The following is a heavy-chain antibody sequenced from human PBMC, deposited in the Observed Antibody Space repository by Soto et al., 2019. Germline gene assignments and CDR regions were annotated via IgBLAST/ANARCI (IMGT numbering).Heavy chain of an antibody. V-gene: IGHV1-8*01. J-gene: IGHJ4*02. D-gene: IGHD2-15*01. CDR2: MNPDSANT. Sequence: QVHLVQSGAEVKQPGASVKVSCRTSGYTFTNYDINWVRQATGQGLEWMGWMNPDSANTGYAQKFQGRVTMTRDIYMSTAYMELNSLKSEDTAIYYCDRALRNHLLSDYWGQGSLVIVSS. CDR3: DRALRNHLLSDY. CDR1: GYTFTNYD.